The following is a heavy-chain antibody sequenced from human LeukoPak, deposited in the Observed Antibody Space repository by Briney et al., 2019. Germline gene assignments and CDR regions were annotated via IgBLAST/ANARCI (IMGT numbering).Heavy chain of an antibody. V-gene: IGHV4-34*01. D-gene: IGHD6-13*01. J-gene: IGHJ5*02. CDR2: INHSEST. Sequence: PSETLSLTCAVYGGSSSGYYWSWIRQPPGKGLEGIGEINHSESTNYNPSLKSRSPTSVDPSKNHFSLQLSSVTAAATAVYYCARGLLPGYSSSWYVGSYKWFDPWGQGTLVTVSS. CDR1: GGSSSGYY. CDR3: ARGLLPGYSSSWYVGSYKWFDP.